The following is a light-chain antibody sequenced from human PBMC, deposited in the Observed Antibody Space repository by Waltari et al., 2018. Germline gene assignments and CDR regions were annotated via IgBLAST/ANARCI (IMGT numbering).Light chain of an antibody. CDR1: QGVSSN. CDR3: QQYNNWPPFT. J-gene: IGKJ3*01. V-gene: IGKV3D-15*01. CDR2: GAS. Sequence: EIVMTQSPVTLSVSPGERATLSCRASQGVSSNLAWYQQKPGQAPRLLIYGASTKATGIPARFSGSWSGAEFPLTISSLQSEDFAVYYCQQYNNWPPFTFGPGTKVDIK.